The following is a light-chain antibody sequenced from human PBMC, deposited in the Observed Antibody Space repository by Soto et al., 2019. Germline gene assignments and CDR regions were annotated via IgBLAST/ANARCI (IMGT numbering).Light chain of an antibody. V-gene: IGLV2-23*01. Sequence: QSVLTQPASVSGSPGQSITISCTGTNSDVGSYNFVSWHQQHPGKAPKLMIYEGSKRPSGVSNRFSGSKSGNTASLTISGLQAEDEADYYCCSYAGSVVFGGGTKLTVL. CDR1: NSDVGSYNF. CDR2: EGS. CDR3: CSYAGSVV. J-gene: IGLJ2*01.